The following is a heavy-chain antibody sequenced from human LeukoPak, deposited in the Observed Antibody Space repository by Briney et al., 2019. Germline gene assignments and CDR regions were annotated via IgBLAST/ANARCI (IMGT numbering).Heavy chain of an antibody. CDR3: ARASNYDFWSPFDI. J-gene: IGHJ3*02. CDR2: ISYDGSNK. D-gene: IGHD3-3*01. Sequence: GGSLRLSCAASGFTFSSYAMHWVRQAPGKGLEWVAVISYDGSNKYYADSVKGRFTISRDNSKNTLYLQMNSLRAEDTAVYYCARASNYDFWSPFDIWGQGTMVTVSS. CDR1: GFTFSSYA. V-gene: IGHV3-30-3*01.